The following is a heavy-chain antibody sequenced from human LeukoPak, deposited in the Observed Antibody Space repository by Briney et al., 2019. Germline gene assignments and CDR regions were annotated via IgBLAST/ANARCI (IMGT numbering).Heavy chain of an antibody. V-gene: IGHV1-2*02. Sequence: GASVKVSCKASGYTFTSYYMHWVRQAPGQGLEWMGWINPNSGGTNYAQNFQGRVTMTRDTSISTAYMELSRLRSDETAVYYCARGYSSSWYDYWGQGTLVTVSS. D-gene: IGHD6-13*01. CDR2: INPNSGGT. CDR3: ARGYSSSWYDY. CDR1: GYTFTSYY. J-gene: IGHJ4*02.